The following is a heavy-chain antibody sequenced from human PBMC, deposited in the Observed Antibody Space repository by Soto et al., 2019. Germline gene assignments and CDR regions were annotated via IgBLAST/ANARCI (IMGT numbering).Heavy chain of an antibody. D-gene: IGHD3-16*02. CDR1: GFTFSEHS. V-gene: IGHV3-23*01. CDR2: ISAPGESK. CDR3: AKSWGDSSLQSAFDM. Sequence: EVQLLESGGGLVQPGGGSLRLSCAASGFTFSEHSMSWVRQSPGKGLEWVSGISAPGESKHYAEDGKGRFPISRDNSKNTLYLQMNSLRAEETAVYSCAKSWGDSSLQSAFDMWGQGTMVTVSS. J-gene: IGHJ3*02.